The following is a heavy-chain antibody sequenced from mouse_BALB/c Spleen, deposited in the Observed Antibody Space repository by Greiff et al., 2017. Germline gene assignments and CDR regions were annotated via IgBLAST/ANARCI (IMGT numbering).Heavy chain of an antibody. CDR2: IAPGSGST. CDR3: ARGDAWLGY. V-gene: IGHV1S41*01. J-gene: IGHJ3*02. Sequence: DLVKPGASVKLSCKASGYTFPSYWINWIRQRPGRGLEWIGRIAPGSGSTYYNEMFKGKATLTVDTSSSTAYSQLSSLSSEDSAVCFGARGDAWLGYWGQGTLVTVSA. CDR1: GYTFPSYW.